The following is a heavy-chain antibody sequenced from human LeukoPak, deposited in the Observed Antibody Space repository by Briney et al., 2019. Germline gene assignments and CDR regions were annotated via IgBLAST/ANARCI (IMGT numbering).Heavy chain of an antibody. CDR3: AKDLAYYYDSSGSYFDY. J-gene: IGHJ4*02. D-gene: IGHD3-22*01. CDR1: GFTSDDYA. CDR2: TSWNSGSI. V-gene: IGHV3-9*02. Sequence: GGSLRLSCAASGFTSDDYAMHWVRQAPGKGLEWVSGTSWNSGSIGYADSVKGRFTISRDNAKNSLYLQMNSLRAEDMALYYCAKDLAYYYDSSGSYFDYWGQGTLVTVSS.